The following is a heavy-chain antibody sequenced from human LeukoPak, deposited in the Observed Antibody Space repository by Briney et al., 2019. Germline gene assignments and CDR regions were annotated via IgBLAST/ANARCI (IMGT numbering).Heavy chain of an antibody. J-gene: IGHJ6*03. CDR3: ARISSIAARFLYYCMDV. CDR1: GGSISSYY. CDR2: IYYSGST. V-gene: IGHV4-59*01. D-gene: IGHD6-6*01. Sequence: SETLSLTCTVSGGSISSYYWSWIRQPPGKGLEWIGYIYYSGSTNYNPSLKSRVTISVDTSKNQFSLKLSSVTAADTAVYYCARISSIAARFLYYCMDVWGKGTTVTVSS.